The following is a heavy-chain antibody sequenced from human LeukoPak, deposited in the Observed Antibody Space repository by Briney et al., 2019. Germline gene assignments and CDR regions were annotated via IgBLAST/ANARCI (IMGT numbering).Heavy chain of an antibody. D-gene: IGHD1-26*01. CDR2: IHPGDSET. J-gene: IGHJ3*02. V-gene: IGHV5-51*01. CDR3: GRHQQSGSYGPFDI. Sequence: GESLKISCQSSGYTFTAYWIGWVRQMPRKGLEWVGIIHPGDSETRYSPSFQGQVTISAHKSITTAYLQWSSLKASDTAMYYCGRHQQSGSYGPFDIWGEGTMVTVSS. CDR1: GYTFTAYW.